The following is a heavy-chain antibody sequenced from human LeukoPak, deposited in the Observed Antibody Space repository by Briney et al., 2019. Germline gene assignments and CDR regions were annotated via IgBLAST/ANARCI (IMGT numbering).Heavy chain of an antibody. CDR2: VYYSGTT. CDR3: ARDRVAVSGLYYHYYGVDV. V-gene: IGHV4-39*07. D-gene: IGHD6-19*01. Sequence: SETLSLTCTVSGGSITTTSYYWGWIRQSPGKGLEWIGSVYYSGTTYSNPSLKTRVAVSVDTSKNQFFLQLTSVTAADTAVYYCARDRVAVSGLYYHYYGVDVWGQGTTVTVSS. CDR1: GGSITTTSYY. J-gene: IGHJ6*02.